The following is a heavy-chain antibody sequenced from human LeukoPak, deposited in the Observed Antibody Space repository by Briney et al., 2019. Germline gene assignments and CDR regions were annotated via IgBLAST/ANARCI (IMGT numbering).Heavy chain of an antibody. J-gene: IGHJ4*02. CDR3: GRHDGGSGWPWLGIDY. CDR2: VSAYNGNT. Sequence: AASVKVSCKASGYTFTSYGISWVRPAPGQGLEWMGCVSAYNGNTNYAQKFQGRVTMTTDTPTSTVYMELRSLRSDDTAVYYCGRHDGGSGWPWLGIDYWGQGTLVTVSS. CDR1: GYTFTSYG. D-gene: IGHD6-25*01. V-gene: IGHV1-18*01.